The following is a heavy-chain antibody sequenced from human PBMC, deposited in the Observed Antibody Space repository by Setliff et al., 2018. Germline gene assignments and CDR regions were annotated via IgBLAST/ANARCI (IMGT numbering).Heavy chain of an antibody. CDR2: VYYSGTA. J-gene: IGHJ4*02. CDR3: AKGGTYRYFDF. D-gene: IGHD1-1*01. Sequence: SETLSLTCTVSGGSFTPYYWSWIRQPPGKGLEWIGYVYYSGTAYYNPSLKSRVTVIVDTSKNQFSLRLSSVTAADTAVYYCAKGGTYRYFDFWGQGALVTVSS. CDR1: GGSFTPYY. V-gene: IGHV4-59*01.